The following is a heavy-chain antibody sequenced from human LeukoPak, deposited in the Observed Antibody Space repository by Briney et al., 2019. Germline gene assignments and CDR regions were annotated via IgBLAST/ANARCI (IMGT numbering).Heavy chain of an antibody. CDR2: INTDGSST. Sequence: GGSLRLSCSASGFTLSNYWMHWVRQAPGKGLVWVSRINTDGSSTNYADSVKGRFTVSRDNAKNTLYLQMNSLRAEDTAVYYCAEVDIVMRSFDYWGQGTLVTVSS. V-gene: IGHV3-74*01. CDR3: AEVDIVMRSFDY. J-gene: IGHJ4*02. CDR1: GFTLSNYW. D-gene: IGHD5-12*01.